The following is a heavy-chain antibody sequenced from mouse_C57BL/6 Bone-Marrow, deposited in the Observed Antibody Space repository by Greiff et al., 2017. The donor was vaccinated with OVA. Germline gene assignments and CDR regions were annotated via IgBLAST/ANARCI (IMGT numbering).Heavy chain of an antibody. V-gene: IGHV10-1*01. CDR2: IRSKSNNYAT. CDR1: GFSFNTYA. CDR3: VRLYYGYRYAMDY. J-gene: IGHJ4*01. D-gene: IGHD2-2*01. Sequence: EVKVEESGGGLVQPKGSLKLSCAASGFSFNTYAMNWVRQAPGKGLEWVARIRSKSNNYATYYADSVKDRFTISRDDSESMLYLQMNNLKTEDTAMYYCVRLYYGYRYAMDYWGQGTSVTVSS.